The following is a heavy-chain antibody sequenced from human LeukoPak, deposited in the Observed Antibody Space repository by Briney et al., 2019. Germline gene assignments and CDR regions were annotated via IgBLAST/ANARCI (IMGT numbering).Heavy chain of an antibody. CDR1: GFTFSSYA. Sequence: AGGSLRLSCAASGFTFSSYAMSWVRQAPRKGLEWVSAISGSGGSTYYADSVKGRFTISRDNSKNTLYLQMNSLRAEDTAVYYCAKDSEPYYYGSGDVDYWGQGTLVTVSS. CDR3: AKDSEPYYYGSGDVDY. CDR2: ISGSGGST. J-gene: IGHJ4*02. D-gene: IGHD3-10*01. V-gene: IGHV3-23*01.